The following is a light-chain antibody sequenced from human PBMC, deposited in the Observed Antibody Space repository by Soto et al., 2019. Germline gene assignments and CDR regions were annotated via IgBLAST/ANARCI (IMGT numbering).Light chain of an antibody. CDR3: MQGTHWPRT. J-gene: IGKJ1*01. V-gene: IGKV2-30*01. Sequence: DVVMTQSPVSLPVTLGQPASIAFRASESVVATDGITYLNWFHQRPGQSPRRLIYKVSDRDSGVPDRFRGSGSGTDFTLRISRVEAEDVGIYYCMQGTHWPRTFGQGTKVDIK. CDR1: ESVVATDGITY. CDR2: KVS.